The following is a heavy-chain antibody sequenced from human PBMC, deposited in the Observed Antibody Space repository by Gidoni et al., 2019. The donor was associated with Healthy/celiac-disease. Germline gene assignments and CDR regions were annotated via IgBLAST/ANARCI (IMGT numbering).Heavy chain of an antibody. J-gene: IGHJ4*02. V-gene: IGHV3-11*01. CDR2: ISSSGNTI. CDR3: ARGVYYESSGHYYVTGLAY. CDR1: GFTFSDYY. D-gene: IGHD3-22*01. Sequence: QVQLVESGGGLVKPGGSLRLSCAASGFTFSDYYMSWIRQAPGKGLEWVSYISSSGNTISYADSVKGRFTISRDNAKNSLYLQMNSLRAEDTAVYYCARGVYYESSGHYYVTGLAYWGQGTLVTVSS.